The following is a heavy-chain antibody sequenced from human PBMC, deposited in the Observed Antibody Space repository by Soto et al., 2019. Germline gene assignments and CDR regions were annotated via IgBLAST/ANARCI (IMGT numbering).Heavy chain of an antibody. V-gene: IGHV3-21*01. Sequence: GGSLRLSCAASGFTFSSYSMNWVRQAPGKGLEWVSSISSSSSYIYYADSVKGRFTISRDNAKNSLYLQMNSLRAEDTAVYYCARGGPTVNYDFWSGSPDPLDYWGQGTLVTVSS. CDR2: ISSSSSYI. D-gene: IGHD3-3*01. CDR1: GFTFSSYS. J-gene: IGHJ4*02. CDR3: ARGGPTVNYDFWSGSPDPLDY.